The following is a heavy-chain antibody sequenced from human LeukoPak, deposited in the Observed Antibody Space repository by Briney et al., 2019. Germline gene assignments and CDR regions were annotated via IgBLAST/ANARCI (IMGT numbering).Heavy chain of an antibody. CDR1: GFTFSSYS. CDR2: ISSSSSTI. V-gene: IGHV3-48*01. J-gene: IGHJ4*02. D-gene: IGHD2-2*01. Sequence: GGSLRLSCAASGFTFSSYSMNWVRQAPGKGLEWVSYISSSSSTIYYADSVKGRFTISRDNAKNSLYLQVNSLRAEDTAVYYCARSLGYCSSTSCYFDYWGQGTLVTVSS. CDR3: ARSLGYCSSTSCYFDY.